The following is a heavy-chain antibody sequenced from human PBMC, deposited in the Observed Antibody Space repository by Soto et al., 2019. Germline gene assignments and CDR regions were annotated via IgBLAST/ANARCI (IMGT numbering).Heavy chain of an antibody. J-gene: IGHJ5*02. CDR1: GGSISSSNYY. D-gene: IGHD3-10*01. CDR2: IYYSGST. Sequence: QLQLQESGPGLVKPSETLSLTCTVSGGSISSSNYYWGWIRQPPGKGLEWIGSIYYSGSTYYNPSPKCRFTIPVTRPKILFPHRGGSGPPAHPVLYSWAPREVRGTTASTFDPWGQGTLFPFPS. CDR3: APREVRGTTASTFDP. V-gene: IGHV4-39*01.